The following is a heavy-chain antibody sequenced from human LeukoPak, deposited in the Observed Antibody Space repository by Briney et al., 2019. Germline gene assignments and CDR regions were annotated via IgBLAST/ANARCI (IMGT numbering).Heavy chain of an antibody. J-gene: IGHJ4*02. CDR1: GYTLTELS. V-gene: IGHV1-2*04. Sequence: ASVKVSCKVSGYTLTELSMHWVRQAPGQGLEWMGWINPNSGGTNYAQKFQGWVTMTRDTSISTAYMELSRLRSDDTAVYYCARERKSGYDSSGSSFDYWGQGTLVTVSS. D-gene: IGHD3-22*01. CDR3: ARERKSGYDSSGSSFDY. CDR2: INPNSGGT.